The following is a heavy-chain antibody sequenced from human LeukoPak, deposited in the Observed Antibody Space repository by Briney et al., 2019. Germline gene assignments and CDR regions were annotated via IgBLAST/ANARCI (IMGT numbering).Heavy chain of an antibody. Sequence: GASVKVSCKASGYTFTSYYMHWVRQAPGQGLEWMGIINPSGGSTSYAQKFQGRVTMTRDMSTSTVYMELSSLRSEGTAVYYCAWIGYCSGGSCPNFDYWGQGTLVTVSS. CDR1: GYTFTSYY. CDR2: INPSGGST. CDR3: AWIGYCSGGSCPNFDY. D-gene: IGHD2-15*01. J-gene: IGHJ4*02. V-gene: IGHV1-46*03.